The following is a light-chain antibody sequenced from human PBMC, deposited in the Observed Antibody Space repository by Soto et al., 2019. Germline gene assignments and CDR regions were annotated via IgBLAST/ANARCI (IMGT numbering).Light chain of an antibody. CDR3: LQDYNYPWT. V-gene: IGKV1-6*01. Sequence: AIQMTQSPSSLSASVGDRVTITCRASQGIRYDLGWYQQKPGKAPNLLIFGASNLQSGVPSRFSGSGSGTDFTLTISCLQPEDCATYYCLQDYNYPWTFGQGTKVEIK. J-gene: IGKJ1*01. CDR2: GAS. CDR1: QGIRYD.